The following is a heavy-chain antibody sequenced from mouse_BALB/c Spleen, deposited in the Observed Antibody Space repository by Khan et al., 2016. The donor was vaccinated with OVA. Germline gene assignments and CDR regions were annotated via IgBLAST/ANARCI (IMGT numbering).Heavy chain of an antibody. V-gene: IGHV3-2*02. CDR3: ARWFAY. CDR1: GYSITSDYA. Sequence: EVQLQESGPGLVKPSQSLSLTCTVTGYSITSDYAWNWIRQFPGNKLEWMGYMHYSGSTSYNPSLKSRISITRDTSKNQFFLQLNSVTTADTATYYCARWFAYWGQGTLVTVSA. CDR2: MHYSGST. J-gene: IGHJ3*01.